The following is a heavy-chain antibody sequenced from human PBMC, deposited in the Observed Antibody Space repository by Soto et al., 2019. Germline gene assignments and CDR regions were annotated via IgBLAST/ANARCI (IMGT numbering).Heavy chain of an antibody. CDR3: ARPRITIFGVVDDWYFDL. CDR2: IYYSGST. CDR1: RGSISSGTNY. J-gene: IGHJ2*01. V-gene: IGHV4-31*03. D-gene: IGHD3-3*01. Sequence: SETLSLTCTVSRGSISSGTNYWAWIRQPPGKGLEWIGYIYYSGSTYYNPSLKSRVTISVDTSKNQFSLKLSSVTAADTAVYYCARPRITIFGVVDDWYFDLWGRGTLVTVS.